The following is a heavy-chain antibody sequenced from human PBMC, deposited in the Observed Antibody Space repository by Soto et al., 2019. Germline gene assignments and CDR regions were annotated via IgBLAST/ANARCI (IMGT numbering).Heavy chain of an antibody. D-gene: IGHD3-3*01. CDR1: GGSLTKYC. CDR3: ARDNNDFWSLYPLAFDY. Sequence: SETLSLTCTVSGGSLTKYCWSWIRQPAGKGLEWIGRVSTSGNVVSKASLRSRLTMSVDTSKNQFSLRLTSVTAADTAVYYCARDNNDFWSLYPLAFDYWGQGALVTVSS. CDR2: VSTSGNV. J-gene: IGHJ4*02. V-gene: IGHV4-4*07.